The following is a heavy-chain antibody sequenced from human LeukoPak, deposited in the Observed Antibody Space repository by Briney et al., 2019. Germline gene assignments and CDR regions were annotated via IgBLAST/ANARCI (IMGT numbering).Heavy chain of an antibody. D-gene: IGHD4-17*01. CDR3: ARDHYYGDYPEY. V-gene: IGHV4-38-2*02. CDR1: AYSISSGYY. Sequence: PSETLSLTCAVSAYSISSGYYWGWVRQPPGKGLGWIDSIYHSGSTYYNPYLKRRVTISVDTSKNQFSLKLSSVTAADTAVYYCARDHYYGDYPEYWGQGTLVTVSS. CDR2: IYHSGST. J-gene: IGHJ4*02.